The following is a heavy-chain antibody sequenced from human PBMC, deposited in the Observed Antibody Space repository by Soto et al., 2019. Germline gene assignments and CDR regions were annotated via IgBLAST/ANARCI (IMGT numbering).Heavy chain of an antibody. Sequence: QVQLVESGGGLVKPGGSLRLSCAASGFTFSDYYMSWIRQAPGKGLEWVSYISSSSSYTNYADSVKGRFTISRDNAKNSVYLQMTSLRAEDTGVYYCAGVLVYGGGGSCAGAWGQGTLGTGSS. CDR2: ISSSSSYT. D-gene: IGHD2-15*01. J-gene: IGHJ5*02. CDR3: AGVLVYGGGGSCAGA. V-gene: IGHV3-11*06. CDR1: GFTFSDYY.